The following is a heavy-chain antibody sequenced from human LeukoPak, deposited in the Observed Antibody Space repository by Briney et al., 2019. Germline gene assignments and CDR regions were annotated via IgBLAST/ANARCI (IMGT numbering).Heavy chain of an antibody. D-gene: IGHD6-13*01. CDR2: INHSGST. CDR3: ARGAASWYSYYYGMDV. CDR1: GGSISSSSYY. V-gene: IGHV4-39*07. J-gene: IGHJ6*02. Sequence: SETLSLTCTVSGGSISSSSYYWGWIRQPPEKGLEWIGEINHSGSTNYNPSLKSRVTISVDTSKNQFSLKLSSVTAADTAVYYCARGAASWYSYYYGMDVWGQGTTVTVSS.